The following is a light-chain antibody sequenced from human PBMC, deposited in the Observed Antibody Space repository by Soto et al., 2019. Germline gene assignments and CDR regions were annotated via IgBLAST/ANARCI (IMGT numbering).Light chain of an antibody. Sequence: IQMTQSPSSLSASVGDRVTITCQASQDIAKNLNWYQQKPGKAPKLLIYDASSLQTGVPSRFSGSGSATHFTFTISSLQSEDIATYYCQQYDNLLPIIFGQGTRLEIK. CDR1: QDIAKN. J-gene: IGKJ5*01. V-gene: IGKV1-33*01. CDR3: QQYDNLLPII. CDR2: DAS.